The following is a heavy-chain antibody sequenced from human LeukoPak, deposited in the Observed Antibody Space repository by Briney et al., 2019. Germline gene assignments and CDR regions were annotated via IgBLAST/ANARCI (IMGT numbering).Heavy chain of an antibody. CDR1: GYTFTGYY. D-gene: IGHD1-26*01. CDR2: INPNSGGT. V-gene: IGHV1-2*02. Sequence: ASVKVSCKASGYTFTGYYMHWVRQAPGQGLEWMGWINPNSGGTNYAQTFQGRGNMTRDTSISTAYMELSRLRSDDTAVYYCARGRYSGSYLLDYWGQGTLVPVSS. J-gene: IGHJ4*02. CDR3: ARGRYSGSYLLDY.